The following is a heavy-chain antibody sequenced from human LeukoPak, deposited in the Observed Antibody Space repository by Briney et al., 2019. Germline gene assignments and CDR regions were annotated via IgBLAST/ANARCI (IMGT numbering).Heavy chain of an antibody. Sequence: GGSLRLSCAASGFTFNTYWMTWVRQAPGKGLEWVANIKQDGSEKYYVDSVKGRFTISRDNSKNTLYLQMNSLRAEDTAVYYCAKVLSLRHFDWVLYIDHWGQGTLVTVSS. CDR3: AKVLSLRHFDWVLYIDH. V-gene: IGHV3-7*03. CDR1: GFTFNTYW. J-gene: IGHJ4*02. D-gene: IGHD3-9*01. CDR2: IKQDGSEK.